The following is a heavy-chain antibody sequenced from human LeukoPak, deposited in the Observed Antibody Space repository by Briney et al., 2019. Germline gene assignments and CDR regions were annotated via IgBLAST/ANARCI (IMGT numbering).Heavy chain of an antibody. Sequence: ASVKVSCKASGYTFTGYYMHWVRQAPGQGLEWMGWINPNSGGTNYAQKFQGRVTMTRDTSISTAYMELSRLRSDDTAVYYCARGRSRNYYGSGSHYWGEGTLVTVSS. J-gene: IGHJ4*02. V-gene: IGHV1-2*02. D-gene: IGHD3-10*01. CDR1: GYTFTGYY. CDR3: ARGRSRNYYGSGSHY. CDR2: INPNSGGT.